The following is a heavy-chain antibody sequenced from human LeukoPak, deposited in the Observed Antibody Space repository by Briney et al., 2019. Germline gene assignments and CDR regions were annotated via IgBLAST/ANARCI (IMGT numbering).Heavy chain of an antibody. V-gene: IGHV3-74*01. CDR3: VVLGIFPLDP. CDR2: IKSDGSIT. J-gene: IGHJ5*02. CDR1: GFSMNTYW. D-gene: IGHD3-10*01. Sequence: GGSLRLSCAASGFSMNTYWMHWVSQAPGKGLVWVSRIKSDGSITDYADSVKGRFTISRDNTKNTLYLQMNSLRAEDTAVYYCVVLGIFPLDPWGQATLVTVSS.